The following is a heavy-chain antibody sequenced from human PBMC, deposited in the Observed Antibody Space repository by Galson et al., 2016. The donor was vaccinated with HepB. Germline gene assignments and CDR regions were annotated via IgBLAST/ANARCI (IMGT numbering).Heavy chain of an antibody. J-gene: IGHJ6*01. CDR1: GFTFTNYR. CDR3: ARVGVIPYYYYGMDV. V-gene: IGHV3-7*01. Sequence: SLRLSCAASGFTFTNYRMSWVRQAPGKGLEWVANIKQDGSEKYYVDSVTGRFTISRDNAKNTVYLQMNSLRVEDTAVYYCARVGVIPYYYYGMDVWGQGTMVIVSS. CDR2: IKQDGSEK. D-gene: IGHD3-10*01.